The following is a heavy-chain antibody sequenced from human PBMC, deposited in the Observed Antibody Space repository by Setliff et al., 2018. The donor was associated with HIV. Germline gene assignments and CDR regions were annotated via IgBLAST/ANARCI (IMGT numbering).Heavy chain of an antibody. CDR1: GYIFPDYY. CDR2: IDPDRGDT. Sequence: ASVKVSCKVSGYIFPDYYMQWVRQAPGKGLEWMGLIDPDRGDTVYAEKFQGRVTITADRSTDTAYMRLSGLTSEDTAMYFCAWGTQRPIDSWGQGTLVTVSS. CDR3: AWGTQRPIDS. D-gene: IGHD3-16*01. J-gene: IGHJ4*02. V-gene: IGHV1-69-2*01.